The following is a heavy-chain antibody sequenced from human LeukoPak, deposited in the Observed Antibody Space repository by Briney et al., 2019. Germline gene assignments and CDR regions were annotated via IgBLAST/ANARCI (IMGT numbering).Heavy chain of an antibody. CDR1: GYTFTGYY. CDR2: INPSGGST. CDR3: ARGEGIAVAGTGDFDY. V-gene: IGHV1-46*01. Sequence: ASVKVSCKASGYTFTGYYMHWVRQAPGQGLEWMGIINPSGGSTSYAQKFQGRVTMTRDMSTSTVYMELSSLRSEDTAVYYCARGEGIAVAGTGDFDYWGQGTLVTVSS. J-gene: IGHJ4*02. D-gene: IGHD6-19*01.